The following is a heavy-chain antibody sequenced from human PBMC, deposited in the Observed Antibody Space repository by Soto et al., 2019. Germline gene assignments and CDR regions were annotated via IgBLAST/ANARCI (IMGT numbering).Heavy chain of an antibody. Sequence: PAQTLSLTCAISGDSVSSNSAAWNCIRQSPSRGLEWLGRTYYRSKWYNDYAVSLKSRITINPDTSKNQFSLQLNSVTPEDTAVYYCARGGSSDWYGNDGAFDIGSQGTMVTVS. D-gene: IGHD6-19*01. V-gene: IGHV6-1*01. CDR2: TYYRSKWYN. J-gene: IGHJ3*02. CDR1: GDSVSSNSAA. CDR3: ARGGSSDWYGNDGAFDI.